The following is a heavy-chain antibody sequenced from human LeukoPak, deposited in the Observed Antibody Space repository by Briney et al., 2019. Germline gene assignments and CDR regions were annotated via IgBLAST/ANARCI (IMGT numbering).Heavy chain of an antibody. CDR2: INPNSGGT. D-gene: IGHD6-19*01. V-gene: IGHV1-2*02. Sequence: EASVKVSCKASGYTFTGYYMHWVRQAPGQGLEWMGWINPNSGGTNYAQKFQGRVTMTRDTSISTAYMELSRLRSDGTAVYYCASYYPGSSGWWGGDYWGQGTLVTVSS. CDR1: GYTFTGYY. J-gene: IGHJ4*02. CDR3: ASYYPGSSGWWGGDY.